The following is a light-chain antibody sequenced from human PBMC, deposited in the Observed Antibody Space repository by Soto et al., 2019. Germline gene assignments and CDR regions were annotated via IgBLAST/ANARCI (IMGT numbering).Light chain of an antibody. CDR1: QSVNSYL. CDR3: SQCVSSPLT. V-gene: IGKV3-20*01. CDR2: DAS. J-gene: IGKJ2*01. Sequence: EIVLTQSPGTLSLSPGEGATVSCRASQSVNSYLLAWFQQKPGQAPRLLIHDASRRATVITDKFSGSGSGTDFTLRISRLDPEDSAVFYFSQCVSSPLTFGQGTKLDIK.